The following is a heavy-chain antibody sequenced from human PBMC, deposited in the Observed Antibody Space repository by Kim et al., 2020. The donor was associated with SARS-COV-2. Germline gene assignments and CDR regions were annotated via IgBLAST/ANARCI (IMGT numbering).Heavy chain of an antibody. CDR3: ARGYCSGGSCYTVAFDI. V-gene: IGHV3-13*01. Sequence: VKGRFTISRENAKNSLYLQMNSLRAGDTAVYYCARGYCSGGSCYTVAFDIWGQGTMVTVSS. D-gene: IGHD2-15*01. J-gene: IGHJ3*02.